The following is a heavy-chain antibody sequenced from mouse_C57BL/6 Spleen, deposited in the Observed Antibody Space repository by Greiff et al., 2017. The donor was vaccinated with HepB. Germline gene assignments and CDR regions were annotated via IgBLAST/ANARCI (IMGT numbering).Heavy chain of an antibody. Sequence: ESGPGLVKPSQSLSLTCSVTGYSITSGYYWNWIRQFPGNKLEWMGYISYDGSNNYNPSLKNRISITRDTSKNQFFLKLNSVTTEDTATYYCALGIQSYAMDYWGQGTSVTVSS. CDR1: GYSITSGYY. V-gene: IGHV3-6*01. CDR2: ISYDGSN. J-gene: IGHJ4*01. CDR3: ALGIQSYAMDY.